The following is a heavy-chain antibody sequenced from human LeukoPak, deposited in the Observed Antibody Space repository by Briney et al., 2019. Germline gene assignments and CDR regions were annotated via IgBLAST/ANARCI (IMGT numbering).Heavy chain of an antibody. V-gene: IGHV4-4*07. CDR3: ARDRYYYDSSARYFDY. D-gene: IGHD3-22*01. CDR2: IYTSGST. J-gene: IGHJ4*02. Sequence: SETLSLTCTVSGGSFSTYYWSWIRQPAGKGLEWIGRIYTSGSTNYNPSLKSRVTMSVDTSKNQFSLKLGSVTAADTAVYYCARDRYYYDSSARYFDYWGQGTLVTVSS. CDR1: GGSFSTYY.